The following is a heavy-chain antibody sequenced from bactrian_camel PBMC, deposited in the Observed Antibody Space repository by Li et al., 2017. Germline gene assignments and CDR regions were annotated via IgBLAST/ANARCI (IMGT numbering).Heavy chain of an antibody. V-gene: IGHV3S40*01. D-gene: IGHD2*01. CDR1: GFTFSSYS. CDR2: INRGGGST. Sequence: DVQLVESGGGLVQPGGSLRLSCAASGFTFSSYSMSWVRQAPGKGLEWVSSINRGGGSTYYADSVKGRFTISSDNAKNTVYLQLNSLKTEDMAMYYCAKNVAYEWEGFGSWGQGTQVTVS. CDR3: AKNVAYEWEGFGS. J-gene: IGHJ6*01.